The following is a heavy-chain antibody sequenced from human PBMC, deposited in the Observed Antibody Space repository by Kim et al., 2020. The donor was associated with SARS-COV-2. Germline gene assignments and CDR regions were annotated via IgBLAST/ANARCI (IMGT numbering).Heavy chain of an antibody. V-gene: IGHV3-30*07. D-gene: IGHD6-19*01. J-gene: IGHJ6*02. Sequence: RFTISRDKSKNTLYLKMNSLRAEDTAVYYCARENSVAGMGILYYYYGMDVWGQGTTVTVSS. CDR3: ARENSVAGMGILYYYYGMDV.